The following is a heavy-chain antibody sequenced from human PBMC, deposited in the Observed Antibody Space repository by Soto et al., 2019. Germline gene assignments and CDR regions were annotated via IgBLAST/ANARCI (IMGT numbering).Heavy chain of an antibody. V-gene: IGHV1-69*05. D-gene: IGHD3-9*01. J-gene: IGHJ6*03. CDR1: GGTFSSYA. CDR3: ARDQFELRYFDWFPRPPGNYYYMDV. CDR2: IIPIFGTA. Sequence: GASVKVSCKASGGTFSSYAISWVRQAPGQGLEWMGGIIPIFGTANYAQKLQGRVTMTTDTSTSTAYMELRSLRSDDTAVYYCARDQFELRYFDWFPRPPGNYYYMDVWGKGTTVTVSS.